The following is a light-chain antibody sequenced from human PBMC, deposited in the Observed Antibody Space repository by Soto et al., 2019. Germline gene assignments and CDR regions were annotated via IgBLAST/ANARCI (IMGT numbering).Light chain of an antibody. CDR3: QQYNNWPLT. J-gene: IGKJ4*01. Sequence: EIVMTQSPATLSVSPGERATLSCRASQSVTSNLAWYQQKPGQAPRVLIYSSSTRATGIPARFSGSGSGTEFTLTISSVQSEDFAVYHCQQYNNWPLTFGEGSKVEIK. V-gene: IGKV3-15*01. CDR2: SSS. CDR1: QSVTSN.